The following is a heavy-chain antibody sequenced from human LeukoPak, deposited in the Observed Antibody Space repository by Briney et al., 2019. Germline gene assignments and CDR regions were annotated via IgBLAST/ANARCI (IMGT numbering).Heavy chain of an antibody. D-gene: IGHD1-26*01. J-gene: IGHJ4*02. V-gene: IGHV4-59*01. CDR3: AKYGVGSTYFDN. Sequence: SETLSLTCTVSGASINSYYWSWIRQPPGKGLEWLGYVSYSGDTYYNPSLKSRVTISADMSKNHFSLRLSSVTAADTAIYYCAKYGVGSTYFDNWGQGTLVTVSS. CDR1: GASINSYY. CDR2: VSYSGDT.